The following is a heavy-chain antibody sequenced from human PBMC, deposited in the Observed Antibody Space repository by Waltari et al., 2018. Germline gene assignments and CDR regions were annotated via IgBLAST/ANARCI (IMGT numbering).Heavy chain of an antibody. Sequence: QVQLQESGPGLVKPSETLSLTCTVSGGSISSYYWSWIRQPPGKGLEWIGYIYYSGSTNYNPSLKIRVTISVDTSKNQFSLKLSSVTAADTAVYYCARSGDYYWSTPKALIWGQGTMVTVSS. V-gene: IGHV4-59*01. CDR3: ARSGDYYWSTPKALI. CDR1: GGSISSYY. J-gene: IGHJ3*02. CDR2: IYYSGST. D-gene: IGHD3-3*01.